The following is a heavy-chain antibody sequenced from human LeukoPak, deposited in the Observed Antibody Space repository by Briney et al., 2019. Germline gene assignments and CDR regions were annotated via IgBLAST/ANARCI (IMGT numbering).Heavy chain of an antibody. D-gene: IGHD3-10*01. CDR1: GGSFSGYY. J-gene: IGHJ4*02. Sequence: SETLSLTCAVYGGSFSGYYWSWIRQPPGKGLEWIGEINHSGSTNYNPSLKSRVTISVDTSKNQFSLKLSSVTAADTAVYYCARGPTDVLLWFGEFHFDYWGQGTLVTVSS. CDR3: ARGPTDVLLWFGEFHFDY. CDR2: INHSGST. V-gene: IGHV4-34*01.